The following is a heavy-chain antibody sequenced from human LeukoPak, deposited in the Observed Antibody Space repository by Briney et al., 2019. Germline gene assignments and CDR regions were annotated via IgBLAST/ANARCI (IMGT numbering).Heavy chain of an antibody. J-gene: IGHJ4*02. CDR2: IKQDGSEK. CDR1: GFTFSSYW. CDR3: AREKTYCTNGVCYTGLLDY. D-gene: IGHD2-8*01. Sequence: AGSLRLSCAASGFTFSSYWMSWVRQAPGKGLEWVANIKQDGSEKYYVDSVKGRFTISRDNAKNSLYLQMNSLRAEDTAVYYCAREKTYCTNGVCYTGLLDYWGQGTLVTVSS. V-gene: IGHV3-7*01.